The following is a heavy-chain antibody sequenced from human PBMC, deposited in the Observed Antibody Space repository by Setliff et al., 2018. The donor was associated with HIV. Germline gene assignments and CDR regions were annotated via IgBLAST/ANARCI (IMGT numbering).Heavy chain of an antibody. CDR3: AREQPYYNFWSGYYSNWFDP. CDR1: GGSISSGDYY. D-gene: IGHD3-3*01. Sequence: SETLSLTCTVSGGSISSGDYYWTWIRQPPGKGLEWIGYIYNSGSTYYEPSLRGRVTVSIDRSKNQFSLKLNSVTAADTAVYYCAREQPYYNFWSGYYSNWFDPWGQGTLVTVSS. CDR2: IYNSGST. V-gene: IGHV4-30-4*08. J-gene: IGHJ5*02.